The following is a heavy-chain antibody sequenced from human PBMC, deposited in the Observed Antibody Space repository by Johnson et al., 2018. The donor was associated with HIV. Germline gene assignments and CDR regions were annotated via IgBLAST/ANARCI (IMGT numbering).Heavy chain of an antibody. CDR2: IKQDGSEK. J-gene: IGHJ3*02. D-gene: IGHD3-16*01. V-gene: IGHV3-7*01. Sequence: MLLVESGGDLVQPGGSLRLSCAASGFTFSSYWMSWVRQAPGKGLEWVAKIKQDGSEKYYVDSVKGRFTISRDNAKNSLYLQMNSLRAEDTAVYYCASLILGGGFDIWGQGTIVTVSS. CDR1: GFTFSSYW. CDR3: ASLILGGGFDI.